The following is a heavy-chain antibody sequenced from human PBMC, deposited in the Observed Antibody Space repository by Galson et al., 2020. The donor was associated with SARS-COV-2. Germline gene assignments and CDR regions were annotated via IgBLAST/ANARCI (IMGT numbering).Heavy chain of an antibody. CDR1: GFTFSSYA. D-gene: IGHD6-13*01. Sequence: GGSLRLSCAASGFTFSSYAMSWVRQAPGKGLEWVSAISGSGGSTYYADSVKGRFTISRDNSKNTLYLQMNSLRAEDTAVYYCANLGPRIYSSSWYGFDYWGQGTLVTVSS. CDR2: ISGSGGST. J-gene: IGHJ4*02. CDR3: ANLGPRIYSSSWYGFDY. V-gene: IGHV3-23*01.